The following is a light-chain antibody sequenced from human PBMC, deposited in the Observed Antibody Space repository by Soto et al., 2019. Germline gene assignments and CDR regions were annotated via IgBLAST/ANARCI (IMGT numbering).Light chain of an antibody. V-gene: IGKV3-20*01. Sequence: EIVLTQSPGTLSLSPGERATLSCRASQSVSSSYLAWYQQKPDQAPRLLIYGASSSATGIPDRFSGSGSGTDFTPTISRLKPEDFAVYYCQQCDTSRTWTFGQGTKVDIK. CDR3: QQCDTSRTWT. J-gene: IGKJ1*01. CDR1: QSVSSSY. CDR2: GAS.